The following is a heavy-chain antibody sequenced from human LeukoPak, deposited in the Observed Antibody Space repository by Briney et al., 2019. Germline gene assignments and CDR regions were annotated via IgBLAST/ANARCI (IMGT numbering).Heavy chain of an antibody. J-gene: IGHJ3*02. CDR3: ARSGTHAFDI. Sequence: SETLSLTCTVSGGSISSYYWSWIRQPLGKGLEWIGYIYYSGSATYNPSLKSRLTISIDTSHSHFSLKLTSVTAADTAMYFCARSGTHAFDIWGQGTLVTVSS. CDR2: IYYSGSA. CDR1: GGSISSYY. V-gene: IGHV4-59*01.